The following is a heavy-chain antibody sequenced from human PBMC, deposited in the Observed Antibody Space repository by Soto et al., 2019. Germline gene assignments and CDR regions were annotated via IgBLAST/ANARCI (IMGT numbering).Heavy chain of an antibody. CDR3: AKAADFYYDNSAFDY. Sequence: GGSLRLSCAASGLTFSNYAMSWVRQAPGQGLEWLSAISGSGGSTYSADSVKGRFTISRDNSKDTLYLQMNSLRAEDTAVYYCAKAADFYYDNSAFDYWGQGTLVTVSS. J-gene: IGHJ4*02. CDR1: GLTFSNYA. CDR2: ISGSGGST. V-gene: IGHV3-23*01. D-gene: IGHD3-22*01.